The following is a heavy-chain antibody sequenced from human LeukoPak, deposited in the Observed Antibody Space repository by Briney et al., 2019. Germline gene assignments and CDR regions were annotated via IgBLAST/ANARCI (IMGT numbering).Heavy chain of an antibody. CDR3: ARSQYYHDTSGYSGGYF. CDR2: IYGGGDT. V-gene: IGHV3-53*01. Sequence: GGSLRLSCAASGFTVTDNYMIWVRQSSGKGLEWVSVIYGGGDTNYADSVKGRFIISRDTSKNTVYLQMNSLRAEDTAVYYCARSQYYHDTSGYSGGYFWGQGTLVTVSS. CDR1: GFTVTDNY. D-gene: IGHD3-22*01. J-gene: IGHJ4*02.